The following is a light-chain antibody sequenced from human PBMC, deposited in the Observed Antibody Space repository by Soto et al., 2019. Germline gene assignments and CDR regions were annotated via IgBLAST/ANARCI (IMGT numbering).Light chain of an antibody. CDR2: AAS. CDR3: QQCGSSPWT. J-gene: IGKJ1*01. Sequence: EVVMTQSPDTLSVSPGETVTLSCRASQSVRSKLAWYQQKPGQAPRLLIYAASSRATGIPDRFSGGGSGTDFTLTISRLEPEDFAVYYCQQCGSSPWTFGQGTKVDMK. V-gene: IGKV3-20*01. CDR1: QSVRSK.